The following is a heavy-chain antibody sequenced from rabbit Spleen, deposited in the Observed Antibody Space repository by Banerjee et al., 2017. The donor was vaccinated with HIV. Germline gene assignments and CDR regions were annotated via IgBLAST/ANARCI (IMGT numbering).Heavy chain of an antibody. J-gene: IGHJ4*01. Sequence: QLEESGGDLVKPGASLTLTCTASPFSFSSGDYLCWVRQAPGKGLELIACIYTSSGSTWYASWVNGRFTISRSTSLNTVTLQLNSLTAADTATYFCARGDGGGVGYSLNLWGPGTLVTVS. CDR3: ARGDGGGVGYSLNL. D-gene: IGHD1-1*01. CDR1: PFSFSSGDY. V-gene: IGHV1S43*01. CDR2: IYTSSGST.